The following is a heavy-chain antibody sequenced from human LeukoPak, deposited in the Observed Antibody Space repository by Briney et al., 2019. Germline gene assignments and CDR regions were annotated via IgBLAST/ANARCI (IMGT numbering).Heavy chain of an antibody. J-gene: IGHJ4*02. Sequence: GGSLRLSCAASGFTFSNAWMSWVRQAPGKGLEWVSVIYSGGSTYYADSVKGRFTISRDNSKNTLYLQMNSLRAEDTAVYYCASLSITMVRGVIFGYYFDYWGQGTLVTVSS. CDR3: ASLSITMVRGVIFGYYFDY. CDR1: GFTFSNAW. V-gene: IGHV3-53*01. D-gene: IGHD3-10*01. CDR2: IYSGGST.